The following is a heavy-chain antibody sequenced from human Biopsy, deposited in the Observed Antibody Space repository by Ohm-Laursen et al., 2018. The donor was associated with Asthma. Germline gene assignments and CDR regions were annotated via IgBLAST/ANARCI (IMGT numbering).Heavy chain of an antibody. CDR1: GFMFRSFG. Sequence: SLRLSCTASGFMFRSFGMHLVRQAPGKGLEWVAVISYDGNHKLYEDSVKGRFTISRDNSKNTLYLQMNSLRTEDTAVYYCAKRRGYSGHDNDYWGQGTLVIVSS. V-gene: IGHV3-30*18. CDR2: ISYDGNHK. D-gene: IGHD5-12*01. J-gene: IGHJ4*02. CDR3: AKRRGYSGHDNDY.